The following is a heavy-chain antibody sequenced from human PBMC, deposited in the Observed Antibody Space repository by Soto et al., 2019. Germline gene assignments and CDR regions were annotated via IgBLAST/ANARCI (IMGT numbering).Heavy chain of an antibody. CDR2: ISSSSSYI. D-gene: IGHD6-6*01. V-gene: IGHV3-21*01. CDR1: GFTFSSYS. Sequence: PGGSLRLSCAASGFTFSSYSMNWVRQAPGKGLEWVSSISSSSSYIYYADSVKGRFTISRDNAKNSLYLQMNSLRAEDTAVYYCARDPIGRRSIAATGRYYYYGMDVWGQGPTATAP. J-gene: IGHJ6*02. CDR3: ARDPIGRRSIAATGRYYYYGMDV.